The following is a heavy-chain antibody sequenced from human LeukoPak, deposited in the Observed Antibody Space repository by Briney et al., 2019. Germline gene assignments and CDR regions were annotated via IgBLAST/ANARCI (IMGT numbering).Heavy chain of an antibody. J-gene: IGHJ5*02. CDR3: ARGLLFDDYVWGSYRLAWFDP. CDR1: GGSLSGYY. CDR2: INHSGST. V-gene: IGHV4-34*01. D-gene: IGHD3-16*02. Sequence: PSETLSLTCAVYGGSLSGYYWSWIRQPPGKGLEWIGEINHSGSTNYNPSLKSRVTISVDTFKNQFSLKLSSVTAADAAVYYCARGLLFDDYVWGSYRLAWFDPWGQGTLVTVSS.